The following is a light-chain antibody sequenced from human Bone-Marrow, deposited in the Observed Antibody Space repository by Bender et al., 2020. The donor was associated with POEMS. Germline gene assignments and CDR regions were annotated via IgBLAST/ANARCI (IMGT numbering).Light chain of an antibody. CDR2: EVS. CDR3: SSYAGSNVI. Sequence: QSALTQPASVSGSPGQSITISCTGASSDVGNYNLVSWYQHHPGEAPKVMIYEVSKRPSGVSSRFSGSKSGNTASLTVSGLRIEDEADYYCSSYAGSNVIFGGGTKLTVL. J-gene: IGLJ2*01. V-gene: IGLV2-14*02. CDR1: SSDVGNYNL.